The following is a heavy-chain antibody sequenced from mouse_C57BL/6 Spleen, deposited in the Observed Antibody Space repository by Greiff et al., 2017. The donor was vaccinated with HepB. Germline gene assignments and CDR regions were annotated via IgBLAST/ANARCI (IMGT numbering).Heavy chain of an antibody. V-gene: IGHV5-16*01. Sequence: EVQLVESEGGLVQPGSSMKLSCTASGFTFSDYYMAWVRQVPEKGLEWVANINYDGSSTYYLDSLKSRFIISRDNAKNILYLQMSSLKSEDTATYYCARGDYDYDGFAYWGQGTLVTVSA. J-gene: IGHJ3*01. CDR1: GFTFSDYY. D-gene: IGHD2-4*01. CDR3: ARGDYDYDGFAY. CDR2: INYDGSST.